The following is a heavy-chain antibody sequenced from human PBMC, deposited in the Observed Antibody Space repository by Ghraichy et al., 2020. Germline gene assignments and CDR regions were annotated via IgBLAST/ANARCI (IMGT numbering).Heavy chain of an antibody. D-gene: IGHD6-19*01. J-gene: IGHJ4*02. CDR3: ATKRGSGWYYFDY. V-gene: IGHV3-23*01. CDR2: ISGSGGNT. Sequence: GGSLRLSCAASGFTFTSYAMSWVRQAPGKGLEWVSTISGSGGNTYYADSVKGRFTISRDNSKNTLYLQMNSLRAEDTAVYYCATKRGSGWYYFDYWGQGTLVTVSS. CDR1: GFTFTSYA.